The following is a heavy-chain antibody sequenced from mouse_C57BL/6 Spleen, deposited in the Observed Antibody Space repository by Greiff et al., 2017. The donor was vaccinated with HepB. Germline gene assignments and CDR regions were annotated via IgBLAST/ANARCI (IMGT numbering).Heavy chain of an antibody. J-gene: IGHJ2*01. V-gene: IGHV1-15*01. Sequence: VQLPQSGAELVRPGASVTLSCKASGYTFTDYEMHWVKQTPVHGLEWIGAIDPETGGTAYNQKFKGKAILTADKSSSPAYMDLHSLTSADSAVYYCTRFLLRALDYWGQGTTLTVSS. CDR1: GYTFTDYE. CDR2: IDPETGGT. D-gene: IGHD1-1*01. CDR3: TRFLLRALDY.